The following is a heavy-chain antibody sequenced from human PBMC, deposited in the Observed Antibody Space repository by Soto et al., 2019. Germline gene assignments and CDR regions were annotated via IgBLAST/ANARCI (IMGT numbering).Heavy chain of an antibody. CDR1: EYSFSTYW. CDR3: ERQIRNYDCWSKTYYYYGLDV. Sequence: GDSLKISCKGSEYSFSTYWIAWVRQMPGKGLEWMGIIYPGDSDTRYSPSFQGQVTISADKSISTAHLQSSSLKASDTAMYYAERQIRNYDCWSKTYYYYGLDVWGQGTTITVYS. D-gene: IGHD3-3*01. CDR2: IYPGDSDT. V-gene: IGHV5-51*01. J-gene: IGHJ6*02.